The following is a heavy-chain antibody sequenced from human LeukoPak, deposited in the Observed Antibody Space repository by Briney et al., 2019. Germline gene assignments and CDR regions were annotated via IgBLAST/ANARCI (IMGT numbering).Heavy chain of an antibody. Sequence: PGGSLRLSCAASGFTFSAYNMNWVRQAPGKGLEWVSYISGSTNTMYYADSVEGRFTISRDNAKNSLSLQMNSPRDEDTAVYYCARGLMTATTPALDYWGQGTLVTVSS. D-gene: IGHD6-25*01. CDR1: GFTFSAYN. J-gene: IGHJ4*02. CDR3: ARGLMTATTPALDY. CDR2: ISGSTNTM. V-gene: IGHV3-48*02.